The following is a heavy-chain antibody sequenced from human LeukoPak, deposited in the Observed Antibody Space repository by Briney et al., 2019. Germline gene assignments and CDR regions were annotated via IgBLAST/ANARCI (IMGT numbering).Heavy chain of an antibody. CDR2: INQNGGQS. CDR3: VKNSGWYCLDY. Sequence: GGSLRLSCEASGFSFSNYWMTWVRQAPGKGLEWVADINQNGGQSYYVDSVKGRFTLSRDNAKNSLFLQLNSLRAEDTAVYYCVKNSGWYCLDYWGQGITVIVSS. J-gene: IGHJ4*02. V-gene: IGHV3-7*03. D-gene: IGHD6-13*01. CDR1: GFSFSNYW.